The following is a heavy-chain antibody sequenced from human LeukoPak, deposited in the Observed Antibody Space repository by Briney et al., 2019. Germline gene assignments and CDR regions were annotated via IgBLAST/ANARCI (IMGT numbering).Heavy chain of an antibody. J-gene: IGHJ4*02. CDR2: IYHSGST. CDR3: ARARGGEVAVAEFDY. CDR1: GGSISSGGYY. V-gene: IGHV4-30-2*01. D-gene: IGHD6-19*01. Sequence: PSETLSLTCTVSGGSISSGGYYWSWIRQPPGKGLEWIGYIYHSGSTYYNPSLKSRVTISVDRSKNQFSLKLSSVTAADTAVYYCARARGGEVAVAEFDYWGQGTLVTVSS.